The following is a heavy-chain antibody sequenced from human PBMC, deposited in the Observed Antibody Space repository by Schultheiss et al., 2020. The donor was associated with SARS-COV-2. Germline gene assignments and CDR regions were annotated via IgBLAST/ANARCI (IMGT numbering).Heavy chain of an antibody. CDR3: ARGLGHYVWGRNYGMDV. Sequence: SETLSLTCTVSGGSITSSYWSWIRQPPGKRLEWIGYIYYSGNTNYNPSLKSRVTMSVDTSKNQFSLKLSSVTAADTAVYYCARGLGHYVWGRNYGMDVWGQGTTVTVSS. V-gene: IGHV4-59*12. J-gene: IGHJ6*02. D-gene: IGHD3-16*01. CDR2: IYYSGNT. CDR1: GGSITSSY.